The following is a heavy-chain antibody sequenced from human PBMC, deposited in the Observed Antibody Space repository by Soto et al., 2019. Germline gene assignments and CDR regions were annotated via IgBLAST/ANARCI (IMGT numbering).Heavy chain of an antibody. J-gene: IGHJ4*02. CDR2: ISAYNGNT. CDR1: GYTFTSYG. D-gene: IGHD6-19*01. CDR3: ARDTVVSSGWYDPLDY. V-gene: IGHV1-18*04. Sequence: QVQLVQSGAEVKKPGASVKVSCKASGYTFTSYGISWVRQAPGQGLEWMGWISAYNGNTNYAQKLQGRVTMTTYTSTSTDYMELRSLRSDDTSVYYCARDTVVSSGWYDPLDYCGQGTLVTVSS.